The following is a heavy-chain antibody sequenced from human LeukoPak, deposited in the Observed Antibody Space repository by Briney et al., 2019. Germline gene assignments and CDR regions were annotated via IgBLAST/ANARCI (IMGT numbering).Heavy chain of an antibody. CDR3: ARDMFGVGASGRMYYFTGMDV. V-gene: IGHV4-59*01. CDR1: GVSISSSS. CDR2: TYYSGST. Sequence: SETLSLTCTVSGVSISSSSWSWLRQPPGKGLEWIGCTYYSGSTNYNPSLRSRVTISGDTSKNQFSLKLSSVTAADTAIYYCARDMFGVGASGRMYYFTGMDVWGQGTTVTVSS. J-gene: IGHJ6*02. D-gene: IGHD3-10*02.